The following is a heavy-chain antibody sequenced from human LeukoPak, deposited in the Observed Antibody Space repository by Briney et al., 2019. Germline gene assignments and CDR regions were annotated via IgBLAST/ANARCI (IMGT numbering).Heavy chain of an antibody. CDR3: ARDWPTVITDY. CDR1: GYTFTSHG. CDR2: IRADNGDT. D-gene: IGHD4-11*01. Sequence: GASVRVSCKTSGYTFTSHGISWVRQAHGQGLEWMGWIRADNGDTKCAQKFQDRLSVTTDTSTGAAYMELRSLSADDTAVYYCARDWPTVITDYWGQGTLVTVSS. J-gene: IGHJ4*02. V-gene: IGHV1-18*01.